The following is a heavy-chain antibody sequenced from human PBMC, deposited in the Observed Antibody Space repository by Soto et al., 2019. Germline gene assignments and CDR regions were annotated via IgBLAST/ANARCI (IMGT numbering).Heavy chain of an antibody. CDR3: AKYGCSSTSCQCDY. V-gene: IGHV3-23*01. D-gene: IGHD2-2*01. Sequence: EVQLLESGGGSVQPGGSLRLSCAASGFTFSSYAVTWVRQAPGKGLEWVSAISGSGAYTYYANSVKGRFTISRDNSKNTLYLQLNSLRAEDTAVYYCAKYGCSSTSCQCDYWGQGTRVTVSS. J-gene: IGHJ4*02. CDR2: ISGSGAYT. CDR1: GFTFSSYA.